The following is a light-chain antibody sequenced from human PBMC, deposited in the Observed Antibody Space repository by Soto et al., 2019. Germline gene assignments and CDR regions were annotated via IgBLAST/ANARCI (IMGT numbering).Light chain of an antibody. V-gene: IGKV3-15*01. CDR1: QTISTN. CDR3: QQYNTWTWT. CDR2: GAA. Sequence: MLTQSPATLSVFSGARATLSGMASQTISTNSAWYHHKPGQPPSLLIYGAATRATGVPARFSGSWSGTQFTLTITSLQSEDFAVYYCQQYNTWTWTFGQGTKVDI. J-gene: IGKJ1*01.